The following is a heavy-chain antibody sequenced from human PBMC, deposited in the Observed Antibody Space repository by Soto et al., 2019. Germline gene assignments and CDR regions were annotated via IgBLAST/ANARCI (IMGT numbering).Heavy chain of an antibody. Sequence: PGGSLRLSCAASGFTFSSYAMHWVRQAPGKGLEWVAVISYDGSNKYYADSVKGRFTISRDNSKNTLYLQMNSLRAEDTAVYYCARVPCSSTSRQIPPPYYYYYGMDVWGQGTTVTVSS. CDR3: ARVPCSSTSRQIPPPYYYYYGMDV. J-gene: IGHJ6*02. V-gene: IGHV3-30-3*01. CDR1: GFTFSSYA. CDR2: ISYDGSNK. D-gene: IGHD2-2*01.